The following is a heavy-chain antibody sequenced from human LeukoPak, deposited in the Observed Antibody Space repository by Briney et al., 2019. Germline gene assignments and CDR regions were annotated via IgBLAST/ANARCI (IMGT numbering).Heavy chain of an antibody. CDR3: ARNNGMDV. V-gene: IGHV3-7*03. CDR1: GFALSSHW. Sequence: PGGSLRLSCAASGFALSSHWMTWVRQVPGRGPEWVANVNRDGSETYYLDSVKGRFTNSKDNAKNSPYLQMNSLRAEDTALYHCARNNGMDVWGQGTTVIVSS. CDR2: VNRDGSET. J-gene: IGHJ6*02.